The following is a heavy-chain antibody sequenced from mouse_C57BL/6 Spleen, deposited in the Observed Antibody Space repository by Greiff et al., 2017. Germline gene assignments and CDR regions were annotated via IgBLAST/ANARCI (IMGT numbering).Heavy chain of an antibody. CDR2: ISYDGSN. CDR3: ARGRVGAMDY. D-gene: IGHD1-1*02. Sequence: ESGPGLVKPSQSLSLTCSVTGYSITSGYYWNWIRQFPGNKLEWMGYISYDGSNNYNPSLKNRISITRDTSKNQFFLKLNSVTTEDTATYYCARGRVGAMDYWGQGTSVTVSS. V-gene: IGHV3-6*01. CDR1: GYSITSGYY. J-gene: IGHJ4*01.